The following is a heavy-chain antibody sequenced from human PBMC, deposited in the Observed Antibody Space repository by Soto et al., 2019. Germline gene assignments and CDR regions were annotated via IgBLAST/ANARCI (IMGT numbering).Heavy chain of an antibody. CDR3: AKHRGGDYYYDMDV. CDR2: VSGGGSRT. J-gene: IGHJ6*02. D-gene: IGHD3-10*01. Sequence: GGSLRLSCAASGFTFSNYAITWVRQAQGKGLEWVSAVSGGGSRTYYADSVKGRFTISRDNSRSTLYLQVNSLRAEDTAVYYCAKHRGGDYYYDMDVWGQGTTVTVSS. CDR1: GFTFSNYA. V-gene: IGHV3-23*01.